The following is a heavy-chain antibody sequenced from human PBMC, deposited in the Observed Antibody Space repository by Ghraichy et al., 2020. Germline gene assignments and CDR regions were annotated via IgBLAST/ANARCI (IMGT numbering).Heavy chain of an antibody. D-gene: IGHD1-26*01. CDR3: ATDVAGSYYH. V-gene: IGHV1-24*01. CDR2: FDPEDGET. CDR1: GYTFTELS. J-gene: IGHJ5*02. Sequence: ASVKVSCKVSGYTFTELSMHWVRQAPGKGLEWMGGFDPEDGETIYAQKFQGRVTMTKDTSTDTAYMELSTLRSEDTAVYYCATDVAGSYYHWGQGTLVTVSS.